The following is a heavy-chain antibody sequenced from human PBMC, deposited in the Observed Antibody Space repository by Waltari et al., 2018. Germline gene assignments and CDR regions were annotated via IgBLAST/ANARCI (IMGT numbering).Heavy chain of an antibody. CDR1: GLSCSSLG. D-gene: IGHD6-13*01. V-gene: IGHV3-33*01. CDR3: AVTTGGYDGMGV. Sequence: QVQLVESGGGVGKPGRSLRRTRAAAGLSCSSLGRHWVCRAPGKGLECVAIIWYDGSEKYYADSVKGRFTISRDNSKNTVDLQMNSLRAEDTAVYYCAVTTGGYDGMGVWGQGTTVTVSS. CDR2: IWYDGSEK. J-gene: IGHJ6*02.